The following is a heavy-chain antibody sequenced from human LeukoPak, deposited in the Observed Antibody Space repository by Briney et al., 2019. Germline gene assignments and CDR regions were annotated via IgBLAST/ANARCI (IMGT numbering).Heavy chain of an antibody. V-gene: IGHV4-39*07. J-gene: IGHJ1*01. CDR2: IYQSKTT. CDR1: GGSISSSNYY. CDR3: ARASGDDSGHFQH. D-gene: IGHD2-21*02. Sequence: SETLSLTCTVSGGSISSSNYYWGWIRQPPGKGLEWIGTIYQSKTTSYNPSLTSRVTISVDTSKNQFSLRLSSVTAADTAVYYCARASGDDSGHFQHWGQGTLVTVSS.